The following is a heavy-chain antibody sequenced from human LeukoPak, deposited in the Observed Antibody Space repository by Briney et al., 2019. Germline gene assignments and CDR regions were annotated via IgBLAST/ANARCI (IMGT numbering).Heavy chain of an antibody. CDR2: TSGSGGST. J-gene: IGHJ4*02. V-gene: IGHV3-23*01. CDR1: GFTSTDYA. Sequence: GGSLRLSCAASGFTSTDYAMTWVRQSPGKVLEWVSSTSGSGGSTYYADSVKGRFTISREISKNTVHLQMNNLGVDDTAVYYCAKGCSGGSCYVLWGQGTLVTVSS. CDR3: AKGCSGGSCYVL. D-gene: IGHD2-15*01.